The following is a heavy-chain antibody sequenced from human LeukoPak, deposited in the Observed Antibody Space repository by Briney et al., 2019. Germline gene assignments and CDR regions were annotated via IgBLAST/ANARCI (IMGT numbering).Heavy chain of an antibody. CDR1: GYTFTSYY. CDR3: ARDSGMARGTVDY. J-gene: IGHJ4*02. V-gene: IGHV1-46*01. CDR2: INPSGGST. Sequence: APVKVSCKSSGYTFTSYYMYWVRQAPGQGLEWMGIINPSGGSTSYAQKFQGRVTMTRDTSTSTVYMELSSLRSEDTAVYYCARDSGMARGTVDYWGQGTLVTVSS. D-gene: IGHD3-10*01.